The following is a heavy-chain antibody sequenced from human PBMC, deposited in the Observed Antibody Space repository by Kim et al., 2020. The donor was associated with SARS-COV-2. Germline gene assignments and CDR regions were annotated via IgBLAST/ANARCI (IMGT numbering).Heavy chain of an antibody. Sequence: GGSLRLSCAASGFTFSSYAMSWVRQAPGKGLEWVSAISGSGGSTYYADSVKGRFTISRDNSKNTLYLQMNSLRAEDTAVYYCLLDMAYCGGDCYSELGYWGQGTLVTVSS. D-gene: IGHD2-21*02. V-gene: IGHV3-23*01. CDR2: ISGSGGST. CDR3: LLDMAYCGGDCYSELGY. J-gene: IGHJ4*02. CDR1: GFTFSSYA.